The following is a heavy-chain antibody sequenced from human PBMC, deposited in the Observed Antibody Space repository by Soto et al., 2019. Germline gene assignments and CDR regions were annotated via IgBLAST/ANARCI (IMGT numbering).Heavy chain of an antibody. CDR2: IYYSGST. D-gene: IGHD6-13*01. J-gene: IGHJ5*02. Sequence: SETPSLTCTVSGGSISSSSYYWGWIRQPPGKGLEWIGSIYYSGSTYYNPSLKSRVTISVDTSKNQFSLKLSSVTAADTAVYYCGLAAAGWVGNWFDPCGQGTLVTVSS. V-gene: IGHV4-39*05. CDR1: GGSISSSSYY. CDR3: GLAAAGWVGNWFDP.